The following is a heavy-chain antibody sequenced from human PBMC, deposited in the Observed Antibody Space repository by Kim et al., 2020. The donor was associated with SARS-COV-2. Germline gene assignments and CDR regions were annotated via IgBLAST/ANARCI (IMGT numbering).Heavy chain of an antibody. CDR3: AREEESGSYPEAFDI. V-gene: IGHV4-59*13. D-gene: IGHD1-26*01. CDR2: IYYSGST. CDR1: GGSLSSYY. Sequence: PETLSLTCTVSGGSLSSYYWSWIRQPPGKGLEWIGYIYYSGSTNYNPSLKSRGTISVDTSKNQFSLKLSSVTAADTAVYYCAREEESGSYPEAFDIWGQGTMVTVSS. J-gene: IGHJ3*02.